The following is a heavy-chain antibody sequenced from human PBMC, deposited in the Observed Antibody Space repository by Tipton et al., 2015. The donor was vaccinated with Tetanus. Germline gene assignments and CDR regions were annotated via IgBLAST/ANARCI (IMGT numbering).Heavy chain of an antibody. J-gene: IGHJ5*02. V-gene: IGHV3-7*01. CDR1: GFTFNTYW. CDR2: IKYDESEK. Sequence: SLRLSCAASGFTFNTYWMSWARQAPGKGLEWVANIKYDESEKYYVDSVKGRFTISRDNAKNSLYLQMNSLRVDDTAVYYCARGMSFVPWCQGTLVTVSS. CDR3: ARGMSFVP.